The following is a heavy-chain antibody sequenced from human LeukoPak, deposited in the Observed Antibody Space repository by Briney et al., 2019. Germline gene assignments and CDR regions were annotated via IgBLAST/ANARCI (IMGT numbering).Heavy chain of an antibody. J-gene: IGHJ5*02. CDR3: ARGTGFDP. CDR1: GGSFSGYY. D-gene: IGHD2-8*02. V-gene: IGHV4-34*01. Sequence: PSETLSLTCAVYGGSFSGYYWSWIRQPPGKGLEWIGEINHSGSANYNPSLKSRVTILVDTSKNQFSLKLSSVTAADTAVYYCARGTGFDPWGQGTLVTVSS. CDR2: INHSGSA.